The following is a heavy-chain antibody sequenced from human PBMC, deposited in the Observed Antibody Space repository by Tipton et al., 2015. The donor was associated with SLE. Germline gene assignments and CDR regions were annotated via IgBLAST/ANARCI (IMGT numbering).Heavy chain of an antibody. CDR3: ARSFDYGDSY. CDR1: GYTFAAYH. V-gene: IGHV1-2*06. D-gene: IGHD4-17*01. CDR2: INAHSGGT. J-gene: IGHJ4*02. Sequence: QVQLVQSGAEVKKPGASVKVSCKASGYTFAAYHIYWVRQAPGQGLEWMGRINAHSGGTNYAQNFQGRVTLTRDTSISTAYMELVRLRSDDTAVYYCARSFDYGDSYWGQGTLFTVSS.